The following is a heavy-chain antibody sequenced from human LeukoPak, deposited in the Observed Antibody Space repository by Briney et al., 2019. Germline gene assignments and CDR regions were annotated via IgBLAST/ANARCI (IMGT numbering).Heavy chain of an antibody. D-gene: IGHD1-20*01. Sequence: SETLSLTCTVSGGSISSSSYYWGWIRQPPGKGLEWIGSIYYSGSTYYNPSLKSRVTISVDTSKNQFSLKLSSVTAADTAVYYCARRVTGTTKARFDYWGQGTLVTVSS. CDR1: GGSISSSSYY. CDR2: IYYSGST. J-gene: IGHJ4*02. CDR3: ARRVTGTTKARFDY. V-gene: IGHV4-39*07.